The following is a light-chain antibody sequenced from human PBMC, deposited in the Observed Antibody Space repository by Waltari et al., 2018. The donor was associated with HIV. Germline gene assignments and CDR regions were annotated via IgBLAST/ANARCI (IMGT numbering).Light chain of an antibody. CDR1: PGFVILVLG. CDR3: LLSYDGDVV. V-gene: IGLV7-46*01. J-gene: IGLJ2*01. Sequence: QPVVTRDPSLMFSPEGPVILTCPSAPGFVILVLGPYGFQRRPCQAPKTLIFDSNNRYSWTPARFTGSFLGGKAALTLTGAQPEDDADYYCLLSYDGDVVFGGGTKLTVL. CDR2: DSN.